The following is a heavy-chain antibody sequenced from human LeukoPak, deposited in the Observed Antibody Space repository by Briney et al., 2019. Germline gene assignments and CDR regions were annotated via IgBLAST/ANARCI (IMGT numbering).Heavy chain of an antibody. CDR1: GYTFTSYD. V-gene: IGHV1-8*01. CDR2: MKLNSGNT. CDR3: ARPQLYDYVWGSYRSSFAFDI. J-gene: IGHJ3*02. Sequence: ASVKVSCKASGYTFTSYDINWVRQAPGQGLEWMGWMKLNSGNTGYAQKFQGRVTMTRNTSISTAYMELGSLRSEDTAVYYCARPQLYDYVWGSYRSSFAFDIWGQGTMVTVSS. D-gene: IGHD3-16*02.